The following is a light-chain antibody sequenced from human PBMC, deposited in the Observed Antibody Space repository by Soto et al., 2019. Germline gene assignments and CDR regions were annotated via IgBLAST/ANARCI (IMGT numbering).Light chain of an antibody. CDR3: LLYFSDSLYV. CDR2: ATS. J-gene: IGLJ1*01. CDR1: IGPVTSGYY. Sequence: QTVVTQEPSVTVSPGGTVTLTCTSSIGPVTSGYYPSWFQQKPGQPPRPLIYATSNKHSWTPARFSGSLLGGKAALTLSDVQPDDEADYYCLLYFSDSLYVFGTGTKLTVL. V-gene: IGLV7-43*01.